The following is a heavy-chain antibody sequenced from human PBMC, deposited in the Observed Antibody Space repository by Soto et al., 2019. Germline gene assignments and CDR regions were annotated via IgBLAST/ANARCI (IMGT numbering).Heavy chain of an antibody. D-gene: IGHD3-3*01. CDR1: GFSLTTSGVG. V-gene: IGHV2-5*02. J-gene: IGHJ4*02. Sequence: QITLNESGPTQVKPRQTLTLTCTFSGFSLTTSGVGVGWIRQSPGTATEWLALISWDDAQRYSPSLKSRLTITKDTSKNQVVLTMADLDPAYTATYYCAHRVLRSVCGWVTTTAINFDFCGQGAPVAVAS. CDR3: AHRVLRSVCGWVTTTAINFDF. CDR2: ISWDDAQ.